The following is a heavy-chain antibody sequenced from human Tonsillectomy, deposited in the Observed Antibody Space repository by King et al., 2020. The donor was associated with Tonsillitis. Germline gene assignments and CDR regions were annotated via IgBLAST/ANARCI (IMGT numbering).Heavy chain of an antibody. CDR1: GFTFSTYS. J-gene: IGHJ6*02. D-gene: IGHD1-7*01. CDR3: ALTGTTLYFYYYGMDV. V-gene: IGHV3-48*02. Sequence: VQLVESGGGLVQPGRSLRLSCAASGFTFSTYSMNWVRQAPGKGLEWVSYINSRSSTIYYADSVKGRFTISRDNAKNSLYLQMNSLRDEDTAVYYCALTGTTLYFYYYGMDVWGQGTTVTVSS. CDR2: INSRSSTI.